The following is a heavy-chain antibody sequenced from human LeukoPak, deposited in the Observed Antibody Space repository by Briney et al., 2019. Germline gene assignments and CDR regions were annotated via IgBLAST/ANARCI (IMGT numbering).Heavy chain of an antibody. V-gene: IGHV4-39*07. CDR1: GGSISSNDYY. CDR3: TRRLSNGATLNYFDY. CDR2: IYYSGST. D-gene: IGHD4/OR15-4a*01. J-gene: IGHJ4*02. Sequence: PSETLSLTCTVSGGSISSNDYYWDWIRQPPGMGLEYIGSIYYSGSTYYNPSLKSRVTISVDTSKKQFSLKLRSVTAADTAVYYCTRRLSNGATLNYFDYWGQGTLVTVSS.